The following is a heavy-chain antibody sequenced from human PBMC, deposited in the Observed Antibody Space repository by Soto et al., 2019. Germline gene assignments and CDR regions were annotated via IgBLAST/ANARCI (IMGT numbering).Heavy chain of an antibody. J-gene: IGHJ6*02. CDR1: GFNFNSYT. CDR2: ISSSGYI. D-gene: IGHD2-15*01. CDR3: ARDSSGGSCYPGMDV. Sequence: EVQLVESGGGLVKPGGSLRLSCAASGFNFNSYTTNWVRQAPGNRLEWLSSISSSGYIFSTDSVRGRFTISRDHAKNSVFLQINSLRAEDTAVYFCARDSSGGSCYPGMDVWGQGTTVTVSS. V-gene: IGHV3-21*01.